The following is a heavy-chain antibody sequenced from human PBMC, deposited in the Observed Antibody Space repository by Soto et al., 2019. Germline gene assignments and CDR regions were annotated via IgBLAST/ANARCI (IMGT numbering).Heavy chain of an antibody. J-gene: IGHJ4*02. CDR3: AKQPIYCSSTSCYDY. D-gene: IGHD2-2*01. CDR1: GFTFSSYA. CDR2: ISGSGGST. Sequence: GGSLRLSCAASGFTFSSYAMSLVRQAPGKGLEWVSAISGSGGSTYYADSVKGRFTISRDNSKNTLYLQMNSLRAEDTAVYYCAKQPIYCSSTSCYDYWGQGTLVTVSS. V-gene: IGHV3-23*01.